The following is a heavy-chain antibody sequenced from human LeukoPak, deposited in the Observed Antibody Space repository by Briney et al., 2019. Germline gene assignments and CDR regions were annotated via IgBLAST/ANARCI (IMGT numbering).Heavy chain of an antibody. Sequence: PGGSLRLSCAASGFTFSSYAMSWVRQAPGKGLEWVANIKQDGSEKYYVDSVKGRFTISRDNAKNSLYLQMNSLRAEDTAVYYCARGTRTRHSSGWYNNWFDPWGQGTLVTVSS. CDR2: IKQDGSEK. V-gene: IGHV3-7*01. J-gene: IGHJ5*02. CDR1: GFTFSSYA. D-gene: IGHD6-19*01. CDR3: ARGTRTRHSSGWYNNWFDP.